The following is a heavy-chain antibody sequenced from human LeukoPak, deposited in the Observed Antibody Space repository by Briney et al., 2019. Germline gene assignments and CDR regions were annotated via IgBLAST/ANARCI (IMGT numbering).Heavy chain of an antibody. J-gene: IGHJ4*02. CDR3: APAPPVGF. Sequence: PGGSLRLSCAASGFTFSSYAMHWVRQAPGKGLEWVAVISYDGSNKYYADSVKGRFTISRDNSKNTLYLQMNSLRAEDTAVYYCAPAPPVGFWGQGTLVTVSS. CDR1: GFTFSSYA. CDR2: ISYDGSNK. V-gene: IGHV3-30-3*01.